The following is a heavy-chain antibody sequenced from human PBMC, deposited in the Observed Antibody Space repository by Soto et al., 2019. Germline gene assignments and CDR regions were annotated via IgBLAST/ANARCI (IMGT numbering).Heavy chain of an antibody. J-gene: IGHJ4*02. CDR1: GFTFSSCG. V-gene: IGHV3-30*18. Sequence: QVQLVESGGGVVQPGRSLRLSCAASGFTFSSCGMHWVRQAPGKGLEWVAVISYDGSNKYYADSVKGRFTISRDNSKNTLYLQMNSLRAEDTAVYYCAKDQMVNSRYYFDYWGQGTLVTVSS. CDR3: AKDQMVNSRYYFDY. D-gene: IGHD5-18*01. CDR2: ISYDGSNK.